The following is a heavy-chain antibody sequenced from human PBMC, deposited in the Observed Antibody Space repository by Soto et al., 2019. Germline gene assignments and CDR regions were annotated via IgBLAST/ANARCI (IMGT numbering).Heavy chain of an antibody. CDR1: GYTFSSSA. CDR2: ISGSGGST. V-gene: IGHV3-23*01. D-gene: IGHD2-21*02. Sequence: AGSMRLCCAASGYTFSSSAMSWVRQAPGKGLEWVSAISGSGGSTYYADSVKGRFTISRDNSKNTLYLQMNSLRAEDTAVYYCAREVVTAISGSDWFDPWGQGTLVTVSS. CDR3: AREVVTAISGSDWFDP. J-gene: IGHJ5*02.